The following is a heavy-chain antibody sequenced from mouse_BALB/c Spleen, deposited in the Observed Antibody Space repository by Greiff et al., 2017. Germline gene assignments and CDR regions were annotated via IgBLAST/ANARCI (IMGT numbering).Heavy chain of an antibody. Sequence: EVMLVESGGGLVKPGGSLKLSCAASGFTFSSYAMSWVRQTPEKRLEWVASISSGGSTYYPDSVKGRFTISRDNARNILYLQMSSLRSEDTAMYYCARTDYGPYAMDYWGQGTSVTVSS. CDR1: GFTFSSYA. CDR2: ISSGGST. D-gene: IGHD1-1*01. V-gene: IGHV5-6-5*01. CDR3: ARTDYGPYAMDY. J-gene: IGHJ4*01.